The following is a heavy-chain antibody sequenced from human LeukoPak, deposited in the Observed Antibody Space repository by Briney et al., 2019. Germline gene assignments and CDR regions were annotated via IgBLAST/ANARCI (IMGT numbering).Heavy chain of an antibody. Sequence: ASVKVSCKASGYTFTSYGISWVRQAPGQGLEWMGWISAYNGNTNYAQKLQGRVTMTTDTSTSTAYMELRSLRSGDTAVYYCARDVTYCGGDCYSGYDYWGQGTLVTVSS. CDR2: ISAYNGNT. CDR1: GYTFTSYG. CDR3: ARDVTYCGGDCYSGYDY. V-gene: IGHV1-18*01. D-gene: IGHD2-21*02. J-gene: IGHJ4*02.